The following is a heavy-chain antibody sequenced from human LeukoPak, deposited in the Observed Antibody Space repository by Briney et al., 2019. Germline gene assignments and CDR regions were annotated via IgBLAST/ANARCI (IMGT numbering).Heavy chain of an antibody. CDR1: GYTFTGYY. CDR3: ARAYSGSYPNFDY. CDR2: INPNSGGT. J-gene: IGHJ4*02. Sequence: ASVKVSFKASGYTFTGYYMHWVRQAPGQGLEWMGWINPNSGGTNYAQKFQGRVTMTRDTSISTAYMELSRLRSDDTAVYYCARAYSGSYPNFDYWGQGTLVTVSS. D-gene: IGHD1-26*01. V-gene: IGHV1-2*02.